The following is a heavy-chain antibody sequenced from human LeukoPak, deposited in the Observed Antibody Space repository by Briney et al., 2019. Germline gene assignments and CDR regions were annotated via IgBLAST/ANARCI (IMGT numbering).Heavy chain of an antibody. V-gene: IGHV3-30*02. J-gene: IGHJ4*02. D-gene: IGHD5-12*01. CDR2: IRYDGIGK. CDR3: AKEPGSTGGYDT. CDR1: GFTFSDCS. Sequence: GGSLRLSCAASGFTFSDCSMHWVRLAPGKGLEWVAFIRYDGIGKSYADSVKGRFTVSRDNSKNTLFLQMNSLRTEDTAVYYCAKEPGSTGGYDTWGQGTLVTVSS.